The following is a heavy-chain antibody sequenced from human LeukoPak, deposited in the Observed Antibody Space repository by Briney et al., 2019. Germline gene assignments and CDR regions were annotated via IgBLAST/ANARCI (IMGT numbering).Heavy chain of an antibody. CDR1: GYSISSGYY. CDR2: IFHTGST. V-gene: IGHV4-38-2*02. Sequence: SETLSLTCTVSGYSISSGYYWAWIRQPPGKGLERIGSIFHTGSTYHNPSLRSRVTISVDTSKNQFSLKLNSVTAADTAVYYCARDHSSSSEDYWGQGTLVTVSS. J-gene: IGHJ4*02. D-gene: IGHD6-13*01. CDR3: ARDHSSSSEDY.